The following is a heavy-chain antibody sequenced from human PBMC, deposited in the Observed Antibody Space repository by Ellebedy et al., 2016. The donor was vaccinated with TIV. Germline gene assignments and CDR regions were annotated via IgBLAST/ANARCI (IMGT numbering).Heavy chain of an antibody. CDR1: GSAIGTDTLS. Sequence: MPSETLSLTCTVSGSAIGTDTLSWVSFRQPPAYGLEWIGRFYDSGSTYYNLSLKSRVTMSVDTSKNQLSLKLTSVTAADTAVYYCARDRQNSHYFDYWGQGTLVTVSS. J-gene: IGHJ4*02. D-gene: IGHD4-11*01. CDR3: ARDRQNSHYFDY. CDR2: FYDSGST. V-gene: IGHV4-39*07.